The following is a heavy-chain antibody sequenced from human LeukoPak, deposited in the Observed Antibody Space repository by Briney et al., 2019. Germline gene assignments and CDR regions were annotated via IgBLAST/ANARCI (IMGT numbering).Heavy chain of an antibody. J-gene: IGHJ6*04. CDR1: GFTFSSYG. V-gene: IGHV3-33*01. D-gene: IGHD6-19*01. Sequence: GGSLRLSCAASGFTFSSYGMHWVRQAPGKGLEWVAVIWYDGSNKYYADSVKGRFTISRDNSKNTLYLQMNSLRAEDTAMYYCARDLQWLVGYYYGMDVWGKGTTVTVSS. CDR2: IWYDGSNK. CDR3: ARDLQWLVGYYYGMDV.